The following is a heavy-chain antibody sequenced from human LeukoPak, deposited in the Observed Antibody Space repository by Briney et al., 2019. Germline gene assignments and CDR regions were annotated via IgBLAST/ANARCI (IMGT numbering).Heavy chain of an antibody. J-gene: IGHJ4*02. CDR2: IDLSDSYT. CDR1: GYSFTSYW. V-gene: IGHV5-10-1*01. CDR3: ARLWGYCSGGSCSDY. Sequence: GESLKISCKGSGYSFTSYWISWVRQMPGKGLEGMGRIDLSDSYTNYSPSFQGHVTISADKSISTAYLQWSSLKASDTAMYYCARLWGYCSGGSCSDYWGQGTLVTVSS. D-gene: IGHD2-15*01.